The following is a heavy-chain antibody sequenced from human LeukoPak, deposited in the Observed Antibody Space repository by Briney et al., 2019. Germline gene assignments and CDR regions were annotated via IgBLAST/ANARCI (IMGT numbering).Heavy chain of an antibody. CDR1: GGSISSSSYY. J-gene: IGHJ4*02. D-gene: IGHD3-22*01. V-gene: IGHV4-39*01. Sequence: SETLSLTCTVSGGSISSSSYYWGWIRQPPGKGLEWIGSIYYSGSTYYNPSLKSRVTISVDTSKNQFSLKLSSVTAADTAVYYCARGVIVPFDYWGQGTLVTVSS. CDR2: IYYSGST. CDR3: ARGVIVPFDY.